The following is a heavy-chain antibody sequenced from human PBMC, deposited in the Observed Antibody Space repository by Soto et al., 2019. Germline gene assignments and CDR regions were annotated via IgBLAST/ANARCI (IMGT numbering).Heavy chain of an antibody. CDR2: IYSGGSI. Sequence: EVQLVESGRGLVQPGGSLRLSCAASRFTVSSNYMNWVRQAQGKGLEWVSVIYSGGSIYYADSVKGRFTISRDNSKNTFYLQINILRAGDTAVYSRPREGSPFDAWGQETLVTVSS. V-gene: IGHV3-66*01. J-gene: IGHJ4*02. CDR1: RFTVSSNY. D-gene: IGHD2-15*01. CDR3: PREGSPFDA.